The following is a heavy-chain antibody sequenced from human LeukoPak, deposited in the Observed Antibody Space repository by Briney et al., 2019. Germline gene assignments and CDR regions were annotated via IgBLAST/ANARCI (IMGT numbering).Heavy chain of an antibody. D-gene: IGHD3-9*01. CDR1: GYTFTSYA. CDR2: INAGNGNT. Sequence: GASVKVSCKASGYTFTSYAMHWVRQAPGQRLEWMGWINAGNGNTKYSQKFQGRVTITRDTSASTAYMELSSLRSEDTAVYYCASTSPYDILTGYYNDYYYGMDVWGQGTTVTVSS. J-gene: IGHJ6*02. V-gene: IGHV1-3*01. CDR3: ASTSPYDILTGYYNDYYYGMDV.